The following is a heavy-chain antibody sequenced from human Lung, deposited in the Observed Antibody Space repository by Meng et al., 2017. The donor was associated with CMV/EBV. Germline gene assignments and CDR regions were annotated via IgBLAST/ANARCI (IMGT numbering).Heavy chain of an antibody. D-gene: IGHD3-10*01. Sequence: VPLRESGPALVKPSGTLSLTCAVSGDSITNHNWWAWVRQPPGKGLEWIGEIPHRGSSAYNPSLKSRVSMSIDKSKNQFSLKLTSVTAADTAVYHCLRRSGGSVWGQGTLVTVSS. J-gene: IGHJ1*01. CDR1: GDSITNHNW. CDR2: IPHRGSS. V-gene: IGHV4-4*02. CDR3: LRRSGGSV.